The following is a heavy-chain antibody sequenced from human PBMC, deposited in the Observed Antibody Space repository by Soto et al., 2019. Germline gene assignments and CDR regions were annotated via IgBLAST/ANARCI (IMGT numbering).Heavy chain of an antibody. CDR2: IYYSGST. CDR1: GGSISSSSYY. J-gene: IGHJ4*02. V-gene: IGHV4-39*01. CDR3: ARQTHYYDSSGPCFDY. Sequence: PSETLSLTCTVSGGSISSSSYYWVWIRQPPGKGLEWIGSIYYSGSTYYNPSLKSRVTISVDTSKNQFSLKLSSVTAADTAVYYCARQTHYYDSSGPCFDYWGQGTLVTVSS. D-gene: IGHD3-22*01.